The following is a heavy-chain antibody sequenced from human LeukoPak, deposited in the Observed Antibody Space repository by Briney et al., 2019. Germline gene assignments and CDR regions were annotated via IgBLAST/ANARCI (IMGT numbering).Heavy chain of an antibody. J-gene: IGHJ4*02. CDR2: ITTSDGNT. V-gene: IGHV3-23*01. CDR3: AKDGGLWVSAHWGDS. D-gene: IGHD7-27*01. Sequence: HPGGSLRLSCAASGFTFSSYTMSWVRQAPGKRLEWVSTITTSDGNTYYADSVKGRFTVSRDNSNNTLYLQMNSLRAEDTAVYYCAKDGGLWVSAHWGDSWGRGTLVTVSS. CDR1: GFTFSSYT.